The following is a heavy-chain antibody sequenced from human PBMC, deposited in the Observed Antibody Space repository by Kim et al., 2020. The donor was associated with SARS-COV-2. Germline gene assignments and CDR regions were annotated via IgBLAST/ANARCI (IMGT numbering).Heavy chain of an antibody. Sequence: KSRVTISVDTSKNQFSLKLSSVTAADTAVYYCARYYDCWSGYYPNYYFDYWGQGTLVTVSS. CDR3: ARYYDCWSGYYPNYYFDY. J-gene: IGHJ4*02. D-gene: IGHD3-3*01. V-gene: IGHV4-30-2*05.